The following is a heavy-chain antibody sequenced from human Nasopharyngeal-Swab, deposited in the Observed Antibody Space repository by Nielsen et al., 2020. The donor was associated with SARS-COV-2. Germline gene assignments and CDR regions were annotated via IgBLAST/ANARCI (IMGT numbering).Heavy chain of an antibody. Sequence: ASVKASCKASGYTFTSYGISWVRQAPGQGLEGMGWISAYNGNTNYAQKLQGRVTMTTDTSTSTAYMELRSLRSDDTAVYYCASDPLYCSSTSCYHDAFDIWGQGTMVTVSS. CDR2: ISAYNGNT. CDR3: ASDPLYCSSTSCYHDAFDI. J-gene: IGHJ3*02. V-gene: IGHV1-18*01. CDR1: GYTFTSYG. D-gene: IGHD2-2*01.